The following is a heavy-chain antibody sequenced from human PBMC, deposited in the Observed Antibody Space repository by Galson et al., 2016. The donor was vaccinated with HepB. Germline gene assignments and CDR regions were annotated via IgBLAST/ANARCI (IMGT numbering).Heavy chain of an antibody. J-gene: IGHJ4*02. CDR2: IDTDVSNI. D-gene: IGHD1-26*01. V-gene: IGHV3-74*01. CDR3: ARELSYSGRDY. CDR1: GFTFGNFQ. Sequence: SLRLSCAGSGFTFGNFQMHWVRQAPGKGLMWVAHIDTDVSNIGYAESVAGRFTISRDNAKSTLYLQMNSLRVEDTAVYYCARELSYSGRDYWGQGTLVTVSS.